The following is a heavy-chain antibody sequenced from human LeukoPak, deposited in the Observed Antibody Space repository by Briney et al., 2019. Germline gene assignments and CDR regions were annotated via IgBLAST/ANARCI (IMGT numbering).Heavy chain of an antibody. CDR2: INPNSGGT. V-gene: IGHV1-2*06. CDR3: ARGPRRVSSSWQPDFDS. Sequence: ASVKVSCKASGYTFTGYYMHWVRQVPGQGLEWMGRINPNSGGTNYAQKFQGRVTMTRATSIGTAYMELSRLRSDDTAVYYCARGPRRVSSSWQPDFDSWGQGTLVTVSS. J-gene: IGHJ4*02. D-gene: IGHD6-13*01. CDR1: GYTFTGYY.